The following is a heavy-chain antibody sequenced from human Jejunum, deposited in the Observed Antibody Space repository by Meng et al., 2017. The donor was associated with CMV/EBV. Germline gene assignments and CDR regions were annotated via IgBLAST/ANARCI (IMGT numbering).Heavy chain of an antibody. J-gene: IGHJ6*02. Sequence: YYWGWYRQPPGKGLEGIVKIYYSGSTYYNPSLKSRVTISVDTSKNQFSLKLSSVTAADTAVYYCARAVLRFLEWDLSPHPYGMEVWGQGTTVTVSS. CDR2: IYYSGST. D-gene: IGHD3-3*01. V-gene: IGHV4-39*01. CDR1: YY. CDR3: ARAVLRFLEWDLSPHPYGMEV.